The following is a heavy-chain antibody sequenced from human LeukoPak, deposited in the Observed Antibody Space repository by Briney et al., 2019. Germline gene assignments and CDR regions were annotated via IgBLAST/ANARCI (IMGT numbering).Heavy chain of an antibody. D-gene: IGHD6-13*01. Sequence: SGGSLRLSCAASGFTFSSYWMNWVRQAPGKGLEWVSSISGSSRHKYYADSVKGRFTISRDNAKNSLYLQMNSLRAEDTAVYYCARTANFAAGYYIDYWGQGTLVTVSS. CDR1: GFTFSSYW. CDR2: ISGSSRHK. V-gene: IGHV3-21*01. J-gene: IGHJ4*02. CDR3: ARTANFAAGYYIDY.